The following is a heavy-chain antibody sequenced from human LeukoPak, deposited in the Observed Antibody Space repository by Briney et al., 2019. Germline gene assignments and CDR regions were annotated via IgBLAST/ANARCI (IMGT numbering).Heavy chain of an antibody. CDR3: ARATKPAYYDILTGYLRGYYMDV. CDR1: GGTFSSYA. D-gene: IGHD3-9*01. CDR2: IIPIFETT. V-gene: IGHV1-69*06. J-gene: IGHJ6*03. Sequence: ASVKVSCKASGGTFSSYAINWVRQAPGQGLEWMGGIIPIFETTNYALKFQGRVTITADKSTSTAYMELSSLRSEDTAVYYCARATKPAYYDILTGYLRGYYMDVWGKGTTVTVSS.